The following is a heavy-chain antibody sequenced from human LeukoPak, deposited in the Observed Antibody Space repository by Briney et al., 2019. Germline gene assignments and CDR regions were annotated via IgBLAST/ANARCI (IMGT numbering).Heavy chain of an antibody. CDR3: AGGSPTSLDY. J-gene: IGHJ4*02. CDR1: GFTFSSYA. D-gene: IGHD4-11*01. Sequence: PGGSLRLSCAASGFTFSSYAMSWVRQAPGKGLEWVSAISGSGGSTYYADSVKGRFTISRDNAKNTLFLQMISLRAEDTAVYYCAGGSPTSLDYWGQGALVTVSS. CDR2: ISGSGGST. V-gene: IGHV3-23*01.